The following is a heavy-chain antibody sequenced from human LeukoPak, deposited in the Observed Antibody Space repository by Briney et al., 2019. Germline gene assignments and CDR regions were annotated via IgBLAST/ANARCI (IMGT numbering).Heavy chain of an antibody. V-gene: IGHV3-48*01. Sequence: GGSLRLSCAASGFTFNTYSMNWVRQAPGKGLEWVSYITSRGDTIYYADSVKGRFTISRDNAKKSLYLQMNSLRAEDTAVYYCARVLGGVGWFDPWGQGTLVTVSS. CDR1: GFTFNTYS. J-gene: IGHJ5*02. D-gene: IGHD3-10*01. CDR2: ITSRGDTI. CDR3: ARVLGGVGWFDP.